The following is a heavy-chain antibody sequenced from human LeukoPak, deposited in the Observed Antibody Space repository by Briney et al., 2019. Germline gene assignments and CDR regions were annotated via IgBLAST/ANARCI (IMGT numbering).Heavy chain of an antibody. CDR3: ARDSPLYYYDSSGYYPFDY. Sequence: GASVKVSCKASGYTFTSYAISWVRQAPGQGLEWMGGIIPIFGTANYAQKFQGRVTITADESTSTAYMELSSLRSEDTAVYYCARDSPLYYYDSSGYYPFDYWGQGTLVTVSS. J-gene: IGHJ4*02. CDR1: GYTFTSYA. D-gene: IGHD3-22*01. V-gene: IGHV1-69*13. CDR2: IIPIFGTA.